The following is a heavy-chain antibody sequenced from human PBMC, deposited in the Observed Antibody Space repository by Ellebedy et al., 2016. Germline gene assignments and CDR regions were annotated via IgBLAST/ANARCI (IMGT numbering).Heavy chain of an antibody. CDR3: VHRTTVTSVDY. CDR1: GFSLTTNEVV. Sequence: SGPTLVKPTQTLTLTCTFSGFSLTTNEVVVGWVRQPPGKALEWLSFIYGTDDKRYSPSLRSRLTITKDTSKNQVVLTLTNMDPVDTATYYCVHRTTVTSVDYWGQGRLVTVSS. CDR2: IYGTDDK. D-gene: IGHD4-17*01. V-gene: IGHV2-5*01. J-gene: IGHJ4*01.